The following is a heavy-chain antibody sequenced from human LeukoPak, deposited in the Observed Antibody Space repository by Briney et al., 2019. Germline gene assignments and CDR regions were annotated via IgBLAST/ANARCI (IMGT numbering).Heavy chain of an antibody. Sequence: HPGGSLRLSRAASGFTFSSYAMSWVRQAPGKGLEWVSAISGSGGSTYYADSVKGRFTISRDNSKNTLYLQMNSLRAEDTAVYYCAKSTSGDFTFDYWGQGTLVTVSS. D-gene: IGHD3-3*01. CDR3: AKSTSGDFTFDY. V-gene: IGHV3-23*01. J-gene: IGHJ4*02. CDR2: ISGSGGST. CDR1: GFTFSSYA.